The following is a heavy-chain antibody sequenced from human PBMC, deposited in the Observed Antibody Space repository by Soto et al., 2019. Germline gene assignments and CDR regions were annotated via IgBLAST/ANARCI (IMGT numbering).Heavy chain of an antibody. CDR3: AKDFGAYGSGSYGAFDI. J-gene: IGHJ3*02. V-gene: IGHV3-30*18. CDR1: GFTFSSYG. CDR2: ISYDGSNK. D-gene: IGHD3-10*01. Sequence: VGSLRLSCAASGFTFSSYGMHWVRQAPGKGLEWVAVISYDGSNKYYADSVKGRFTISRDNSKNTLYLQMNSLRAEDTAVYYCAKDFGAYGSGSYGAFDIWGQGTMVTVSS.